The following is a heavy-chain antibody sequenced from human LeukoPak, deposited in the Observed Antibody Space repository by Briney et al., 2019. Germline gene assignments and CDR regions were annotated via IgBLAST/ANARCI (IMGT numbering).Heavy chain of an antibody. J-gene: IGHJ5*02. CDR3: AREDSSGWRNWFDP. CDR2: INSDGSST. V-gene: IGHV3-74*01. D-gene: IGHD6-19*01. Sequence: GVSLRLSCAASGFTFSSYWMHWVRQAPGKGLVWVSRINSDGSSTSYADSVKGRFTISRDNAKNTLYLQMNSLRADDTAVYYCAREDSSGWRNWFDPWGQGTLVTVSS. CDR1: GFTFSSYW.